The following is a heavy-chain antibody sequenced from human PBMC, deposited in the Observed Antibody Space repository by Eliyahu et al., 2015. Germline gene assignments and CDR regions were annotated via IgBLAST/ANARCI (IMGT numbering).Heavy chain of an antibody. D-gene: IGHD4-17*01. CDR2: ISYSGRT. CDR3: ARCGDYWGGIDY. Sequence: QVQLQESGPGLVKPSQTLSLTCTVSGGSISRGGYYWSWIRQHPGKGLEWIGYISYSGRTSYNPSLKSRVTISVDTSKNQFSLKLSSVTAADTAVYYCARCGDYWGGIDYWGQGTLVTVSS. V-gene: IGHV4-31*03. J-gene: IGHJ4*02. CDR1: GGSISRGGYY.